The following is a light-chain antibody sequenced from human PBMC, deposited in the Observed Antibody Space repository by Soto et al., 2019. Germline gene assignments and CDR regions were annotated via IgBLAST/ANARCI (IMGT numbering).Light chain of an antibody. CDR3: EAWDDSLNGYV. Sequence: SVLTQLASGSRTRGQRVTISCTGGSSNIGTNAVNWYQQLPGTAPKLLIYNNNQRPSGVPDRFSGSKSGTSASLAISGLQSEDEADYYCEAWDDSLNGYVFGTGTKVTVL. J-gene: IGLJ1*01. CDR1: SSNIGTNA. V-gene: IGLV1-44*01. CDR2: NNN.